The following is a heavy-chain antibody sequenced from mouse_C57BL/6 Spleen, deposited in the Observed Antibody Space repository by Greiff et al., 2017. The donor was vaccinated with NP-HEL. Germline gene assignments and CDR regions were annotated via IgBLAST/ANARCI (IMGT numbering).Heavy chain of an antibody. J-gene: IGHJ2*01. V-gene: IGHV5-17*01. Sequence: EVKVVESGGGLVKPGGSLKLSCAASGFTFSDYGMHWVRQAPEKGLEWVAYISSGSSTIYYADTVKGRFTISRDNAKNTLFLQMTSLRSEDTAMYYCARREVTGGFDYWGQGTTLTVSS. CDR3: ARREVTGGFDY. D-gene: IGHD2-2*01. CDR2: ISSGSSTI. CDR1: GFTFSDYG.